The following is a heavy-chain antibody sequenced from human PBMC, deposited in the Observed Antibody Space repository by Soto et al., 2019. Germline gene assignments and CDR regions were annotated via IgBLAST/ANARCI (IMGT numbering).Heavy chain of an antibody. D-gene: IGHD5-18*01. CDR3: AREEVRGYSYGEFDY. CDR2: IIPIFGTA. V-gene: IGHV1-69*13. J-gene: IGHJ4*02. CDR1: GGTFSSYA. Sequence: SVEVSCKASGGTFSSYAISWVRQAPGQGLEWMGGIIPIFGTANYAQKFQGRVTITADESTSTAYMELSSLRSEDTAVYYCAREEVRGYSYGEFDYWGQGTLVTVSS.